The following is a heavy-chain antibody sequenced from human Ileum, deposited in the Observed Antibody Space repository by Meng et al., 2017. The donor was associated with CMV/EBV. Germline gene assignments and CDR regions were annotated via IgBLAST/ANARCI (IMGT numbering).Heavy chain of an antibody. CDR3: LRGTPIGGGSPPFDY. CDR2: LWYDGSNE. Sequence: VFNFSIYGMHWVRQAPGKGREGVGVLWYDGSNEYYGDSVKGRFTISRDNSKGTVYLQMNSLRADDTAVYYCLRGTPIGGGSPPFDYWGQGTLVTVSS. CDR1: VFNFSIYG. J-gene: IGHJ4*02. V-gene: IGHV3-33*01. D-gene: IGHD2-15*01.